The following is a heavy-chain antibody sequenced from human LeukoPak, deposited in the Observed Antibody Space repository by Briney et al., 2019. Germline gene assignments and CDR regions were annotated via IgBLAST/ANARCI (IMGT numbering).Heavy chain of an antibody. CDR1: GYTLTELS. J-gene: IGHJ4*02. D-gene: IGHD3-22*01. CDR2: FDPDDGET. V-gene: IGHV1-24*01. Sequence: ASVKVSCKVSGYTLTELSMHWVRQAPGKGLEWMGGFDPDDGETMNAQKFQGRVTMTEDTSTDTAYMELSSLTSEDTAVYYCATDGDYYDSSGHYKRWGQGTLVTVSS. CDR3: ATDGDYYDSSGHYKR.